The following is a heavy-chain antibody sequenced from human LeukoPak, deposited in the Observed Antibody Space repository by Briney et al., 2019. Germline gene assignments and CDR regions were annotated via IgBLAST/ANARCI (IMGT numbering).Heavy chain of an antibody. D-gene: IGHD6-13*01. Sequence: PSETLSFTCRVSGGSISSSTYYWGWIRQPPGNGLEWIGNIYNSGSTYYNPSLKSRVTISVDTSKNQFSLRLSSVTAADTAVYYCARQAYSSNLGWFDPWGQGTLVTVSS. CDR3: ARQAYSSNLGWFDP. CDR2: IYNSGST. V-gene: IGHV4-39*01. CDR1: GGSISSSTYY. J-gene: IGHJ5*02.